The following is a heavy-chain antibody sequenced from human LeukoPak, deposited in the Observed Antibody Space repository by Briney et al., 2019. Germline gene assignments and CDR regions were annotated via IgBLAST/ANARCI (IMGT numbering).Heavy chain of an antibody. V-gene: IGHV3-30*18. CDR2: ISYDGSNK. CDR3: AKDLWGFGYCSSTSCYYFDY. CDR1: GFTFSSYG. D-gene: IGHD2-2*03. J-gene: IGHJ4*02. Sequence: GGSLRLSCAASGFTFSSYGMHWVRQAPGKGLEWVAVISYDGSNKYYADSVKGRFTTSRDNSKNTLYLQMNSLRAEDTAVYYCAKDLWGFGYCSSTSCYYFDYWGQRTLVTVSS.